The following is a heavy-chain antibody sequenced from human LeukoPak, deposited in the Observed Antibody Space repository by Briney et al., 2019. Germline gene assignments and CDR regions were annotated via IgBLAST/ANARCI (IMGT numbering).Heavy chain of an antibody. J-gene: IGHJ6*04. CDR3: ATGLWFGKYLDV. CDR1: GGTFSSYA. CDR2: IIPIFGTA. D-gene: IGHD3-10*01. Sequence: SVKVSCKASGGTFSSYAISWVRQAPGQGLEWMGGIIPIFGTANYAQKFQGRVTITADESTSTAYMELSSLRSEDTAVYYCATGLWFGKYLDVWGKGTTVTISS. V-gene: IGHV1-69*13.